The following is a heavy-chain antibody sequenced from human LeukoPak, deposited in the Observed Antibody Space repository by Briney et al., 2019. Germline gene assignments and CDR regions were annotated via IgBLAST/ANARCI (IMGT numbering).Heavy chain of an antibody. J-gene: IGHJ4*02. V-gene: IGHV1-2*02. CDR3: ARSSGWPYSFDY. Sequence: ASVKLSCKASGYTFTGYYMHWVRQAPGLGLEWLGWINPNSGGTNSAQTFQGRFTMTRDTSISTAYMELSRLRSDDTAVYYCARSSGWPYSFDYCRQGTLVTVSS. CDR1: GYTFTGYY. D-gene: IGHD6-19*01. CDR2: INPNSGGT.